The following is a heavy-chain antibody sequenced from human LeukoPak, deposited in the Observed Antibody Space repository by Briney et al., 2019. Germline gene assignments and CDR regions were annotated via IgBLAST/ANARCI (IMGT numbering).Heavy chain of an antibody. CDR3: ATGYCSGGSCYSRVYYFDY. V-gene: IGHV4-61*01. CDR2: IYYSGST. D-gene: IGHD2-15*01. CDR1: GGSISSSSYY. J-gene: IGHJ4*02. Sequence: RPSETLSLTCTVSGGSISSSSYYWSWIRQPPGKGLEWIGYIYYSGSTNYNPSLKSRVTISVDTSKNQFSLKLSSVTAADTAVYYCATGYCSGGSCYSRVYYFDYWGQGTLVTVSS.